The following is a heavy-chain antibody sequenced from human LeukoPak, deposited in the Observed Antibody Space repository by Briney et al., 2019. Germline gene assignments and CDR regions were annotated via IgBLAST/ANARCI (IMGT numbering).Heavy chain of an antibody. CDR3: TRRSDYDYFDH. CDR2: IRSKIYGGTT. J-gene: IGHJ4*02. CDR1: GFTFSSYE. V-gene: IGHV3-49*04. D-gene: IGHD3-16*01. Sequence: GGSLRLSCAASGFTFSSYEMNWVRQAPGKGLEWVSFIRSKIYGGTTEYAASVKGRFTISRDDSKSIVFLQMSNLKTEDTAVYFCTRRSDYDYFDHWGQGTLVTVSS.